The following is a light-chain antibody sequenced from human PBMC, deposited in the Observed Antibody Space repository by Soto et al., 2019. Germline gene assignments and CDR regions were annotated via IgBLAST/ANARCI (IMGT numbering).Light chain of an antibody. V-gene: IGLV2-14*01. Sequence: QSVLTQPAAVSGSPGQSITISCSGATSDIGTYNYVSWYQHHPGKVPKVIIYEVSNRPSGVSNRFSGSKSGNTASLTISGLQAEDEADYYCSSYTSSNTLYVFGTGTKLTVL. CDR2: EVS. CDR3: SSYTSSNTLYV. CDR1: TSDIGTYNY. J-gene: IGLJ1*01.